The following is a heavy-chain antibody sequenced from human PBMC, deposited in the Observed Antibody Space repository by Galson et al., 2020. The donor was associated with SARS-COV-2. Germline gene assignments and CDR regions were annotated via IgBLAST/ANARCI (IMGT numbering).Heavy chain of an antibody. J-gene: IGHJ4*02. CDR3: AKGRDVHNWEVD. CDR2: ISGSGETT. D-gene: IGHD1-26*01. V-gene: IGHV3-23*01. CDR1: GFTFSSYA. Sequence: GGSLRLSCAASGFTFSSYAMTWVRQAPGKGLECVSAISGSGETTHYADSVKGRFTISRDNARNTLFLQMNSLRVEDTALYYCAKGRDVHNWEVDWGQGTLVTVSS.